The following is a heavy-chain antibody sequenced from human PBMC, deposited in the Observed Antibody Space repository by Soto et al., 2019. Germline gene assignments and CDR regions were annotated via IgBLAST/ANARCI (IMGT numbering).Heavy chain of an antibody. CDR3: ATPGYSSSWYGY. CDR1: GGSISSSSYY. Sequence: PSETLSLTCTVSGGSISSSSYYWGWIRQPPGKGLEWIGSIYYSGSTYYNPSLKSRVTISVDTSKNQFSLKLSSVTAADTAVYYCATPGYSSSWYGYWGQGTLVTSPQ. D-gene: IGHD6-13*01. V-gene: IGHV4-39*01. CDR2: IYYSGST. J-gene: IGHJ4*02.